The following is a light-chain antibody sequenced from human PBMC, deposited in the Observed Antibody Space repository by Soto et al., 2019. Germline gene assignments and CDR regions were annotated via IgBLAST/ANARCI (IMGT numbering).Light chain of an antibody. CDR2: AAS. CDR3: QQSYSTPRT. Sequence: DIQMTQSPSSLFSSLGKKVTIPCRASQSISSYLNWYQQKPGKAPKLLIYAASSLQSGVPSRFSGSGSGTDFTLTISSLQPEDFATYYCQQSYSTPRTFGQGTKVDIK. V-gene: IGKV1-39*01. J-gene: IGKJ1*01. CDR1: QSISSY.